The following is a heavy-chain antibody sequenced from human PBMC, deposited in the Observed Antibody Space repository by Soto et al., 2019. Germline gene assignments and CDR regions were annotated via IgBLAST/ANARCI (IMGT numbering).Heavy chain of an antibody. CDR2: IYWNDDK. D-gene: IGHD6-13*01. V-gene: IGHV2-5*01. J-gene: IGHJ5*01. CDR3: AHSPIPPGIAAAGTRGAVYYSLS. Sequence: KSGPTLVNPTQTLTLTCTFSGFSLSTSGVGVGWIRQPPGKALEWLALIYWNDDKRYSPSLKSRLTITKDTSKNQVVLTMTNMDPVDTATYYCAHSPIPPGIAAAGTRGAVYYSLSRRHGTPVTVSS. CDR1: GFSLSTSGVG.